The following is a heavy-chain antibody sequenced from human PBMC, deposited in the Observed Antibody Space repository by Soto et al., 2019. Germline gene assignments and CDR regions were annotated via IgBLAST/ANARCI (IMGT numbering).Heavy chain of an antibody. J-gene: IGHJ4*02. CDR2: ISSSSSYI. CDR1: GFTFSSYS. CDR3: AKDSSPEMVYAINYFDY. Sequence: PGGSLRLSCAASGFTFSSYSMNWVRQAPGKGLEWVSSISSSSSYIYYADSVKGRFTISRDNSKNTLYLQMNSLRAEDTAVYYCAKDSSPEMVYAINYFDYWGQGTLVTVSS. D-gene: IGHD2-8*01. V-gene: IGHV3-21*04.